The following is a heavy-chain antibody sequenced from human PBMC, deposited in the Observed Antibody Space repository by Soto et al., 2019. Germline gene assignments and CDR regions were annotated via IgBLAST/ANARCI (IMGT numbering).Heavy chain of an antibody. CDR1: GGTFSSYA. V-gene: IGHV1-69*13. Sequence: SVKVSCEASGGTFSSYAISWVRQAPGQGLEWMGGIIPIFGTANYAQKFQGRVTITADESTSTAYMELSSLRSEDTAVYYCARASGVYDFWSGSMRDYYYYGMDVWGQGTTVTVSS. D-gene: IGHD3-3*01. CDR3: ARASGVYDFWSGSMRDYYYYGMDV. CDR2: IIPIFGTA. J-gene: IGHJ6*02.